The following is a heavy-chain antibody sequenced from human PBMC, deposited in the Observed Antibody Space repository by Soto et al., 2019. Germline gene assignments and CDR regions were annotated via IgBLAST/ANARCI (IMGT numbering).Heavy chain of an antibody. CDR3: ARERPDGARLAP. J-gene: IGHJ5*02. CDR1: GGSISSGDYY. D-gene: IGHD6-6*01. V-gene: IGHV4-30-4*01. CDR2: IYHSGST. Sequence: QVQLQESGPGLVKPSQTLSLTCTVSGGSISSGDYYWSWIRQPPGKGLEWIGYIYHSGSTYYNPSLKSRVTLSEDTSKNQFSLKLGSVTAADTAVYYCARERPDGARLAPWGQGTLVTVSS.